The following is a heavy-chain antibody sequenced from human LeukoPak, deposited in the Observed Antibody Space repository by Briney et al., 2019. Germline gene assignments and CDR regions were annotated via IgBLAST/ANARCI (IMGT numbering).Heavy chain of an antibody. CDR2: IKSKTDGGTT. Sequence: NTGGSLRLSCAASGFTFSSYAMSWVRQAPGKGLEWVGRIKSKTDGGTTDYAAPVKGRFTISRDDSKNTLYLQMNSLKTEDTAMYYCTTEGDSSSWYDWGYFDYWGQGTLVTVSS. D-gene: IGHD6-13*01. CDR3: TTEGDSSSWYDWGYFDY. V-gene: IGHV3-15*01. CDR1: GFTFSSYA. J-gene: IGHJ4*02.